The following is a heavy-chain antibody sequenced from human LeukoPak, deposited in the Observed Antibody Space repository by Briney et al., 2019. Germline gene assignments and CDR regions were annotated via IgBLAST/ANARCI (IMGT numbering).Heavy chain of an antibody. V-gene: IGHV5-51*01. Sequence: TGESLKISCKGSGYSFTSYWIGWVRQMPGKGLEWMGIIYPGDSDTRYSPSFQGQVTISADKSISTAYLQWSSLKASDTAMYHCARQGAATIAKYYYYMHVWGKGTTATVSS. D-gene: IGHD5-12*01. J-gene: IGHJ6*03. CDR2: IYPGDSDT. CDR3: ARQGAATIAKYYYYMHV. CDR1: GYSFTSYW.